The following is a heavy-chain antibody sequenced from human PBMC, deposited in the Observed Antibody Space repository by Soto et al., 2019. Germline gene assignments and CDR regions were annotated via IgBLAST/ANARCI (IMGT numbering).Heavy chain of an antibody. Sequence: QVQLQQWGAGLLKPSETLSLNCAVNGGSLSGYYWSWIRQPPGKGLEWIVKIKDGGRTNYSPSLKRRATIAADTSNNQFSLGLYSVTAADTGVYYCARGQEGVVATHWDQGTLVTVSS. V-gene: IGHV4-34*01. CDR1: GGSLSGYY. CDR2: IKDGGRT. D-gene: IGHD5-12*01. CDR3: ARGQEGVVATH. J-gene: IGHJ4*02.